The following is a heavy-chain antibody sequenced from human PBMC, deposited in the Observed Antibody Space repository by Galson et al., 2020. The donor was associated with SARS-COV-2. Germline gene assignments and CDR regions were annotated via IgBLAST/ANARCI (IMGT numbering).Heavy chain of an antibody. D-gene: IGHD6-19*01. CDR1: GFTVSSNY. CDR2: IYSGGST. Sequence: GGSLRLSCAASGFTVSSNYMSWVRQAPGKGLEWVSVIYSGGSTYYADSVKGRFTISRDNSKNTLYLQMNSLRAEDTAVYYCARGVADSSGWQQNWFDPWGQGTLVTVSS. J-gene: IGHJ5*02. CDR3: ARGVADSSGWQQNWFDP. V-gene: IGHV3-53*01.